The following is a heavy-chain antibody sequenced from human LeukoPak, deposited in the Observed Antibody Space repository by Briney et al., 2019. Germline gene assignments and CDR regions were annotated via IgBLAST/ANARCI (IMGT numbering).Heavy chain of an antibody. V-gene: IGHV1-8*01. Sequence: ASVKVSCKASGYTFTSYDINWVRQATGQGLEWMGWMNPNSGNTGYAQKFQGRVTMTRNTSISTAYMELSSLRSEDTAVYYCARGPTYYGSGSYYEVWFDPWAREPWSPSPQ. CDR3: ARGPTYYGSGSYYEVWFDP. J-gene: IGHJ5*02. CDR2: MNPNSGNT. CDR1: GYTFTSYD. D-gene: IGHD3-10*01.